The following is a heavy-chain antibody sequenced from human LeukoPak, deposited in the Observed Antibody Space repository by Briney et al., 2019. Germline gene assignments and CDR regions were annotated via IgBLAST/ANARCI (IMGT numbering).Heavy chain of an antibody. CDR3: ARFGYSYGYGY. J-gene: IGHJ4*02. CDR2: INHSGST. CDR1: GGSFSGYY. Sequence: SETLSLTCAVYGGSFSGYYWSWIRQPPGKGLEWIGEINHSGSTNYNPSLKSRVTISVDTSKNQFSLKLSSVTAADTAVYYCARFGYSYGYGYWGQGTLVTVSS. D-gene: IGHD5-18*01. V-gene: IGHV4-34*01.